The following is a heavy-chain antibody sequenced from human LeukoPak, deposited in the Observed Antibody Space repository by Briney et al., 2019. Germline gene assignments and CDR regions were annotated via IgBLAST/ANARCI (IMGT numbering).Heavy chain of an antibody. Sequence: GGSLRRSCAASGFTFDDYAMHWFRQAPGKGLEWVSLISGGGGSTYYADSVKGRFTISRDNSKNSLYLQMNSLRTEDTALYYCAKDSRYSYYYDSSGLPAAWGQGTLVTVSS. CDR2: ISGGGGST. J-gene: IGHJ5*02. CDR1: GFTFDDYA. CDR3: AKDSRYSYYYDSSGLPAA. V-gene: IGHV3-43*02. D-gene: IGHD3-22*01.